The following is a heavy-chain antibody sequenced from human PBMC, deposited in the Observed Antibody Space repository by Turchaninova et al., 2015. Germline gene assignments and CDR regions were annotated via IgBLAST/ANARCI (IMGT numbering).Heavy chain of an antibody. CDR2: NSGSGSST. J-gene: IGHJ4*02. CDR3: AKDRNYYGSGSYYPY. Sequence: EVQLVGSGGGVVQAGGSVRLSCAASGFSFSRYGRRWVRQAPGKVPEWVSGNSGSGSSTGYADSVRGRFTISRDNSKNILYLQMNNLRAEDTAVYYCAKDRNYYGSGSYYPYWGQGTLVTVSS. D-gene: IGHD3-10*01. CDR1: GFSFSRYG. V-gene: IGHV3-23*04.